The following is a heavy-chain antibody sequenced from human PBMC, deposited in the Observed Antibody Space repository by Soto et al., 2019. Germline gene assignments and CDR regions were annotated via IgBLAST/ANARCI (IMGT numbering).Heavy chain of an antibody. Sequence: QVQLQESGPGLVKPSETLSLTCTVSGAFSSTYYWSWIRQPPGKGLEWIGYMNNIGRTNYNPSLKGRVTISLDTSKNQFSLKLSSVIAADTAVYYCARSFCRDAVRCNWFDPWGLGTLVTASS. CDR3: ARSFCRDAVRCNWFDP. D-gene: IGHD2-8*01. J-gene: IGHJ5*02. CDR2: MNNIGRT. V-gene: IGHV4-59*01. CDR1: GAFSSTYY.